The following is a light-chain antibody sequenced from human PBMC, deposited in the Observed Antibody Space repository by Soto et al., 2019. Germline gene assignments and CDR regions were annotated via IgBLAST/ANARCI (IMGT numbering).Light chain of an antibody. Sequence: DIQMTQSPSSVSASVGDRVTITWRASKGLGVWLGWYQQKPGKAPKLLIYKASTLESGVPSRFSGSGSGTEFTLTISSLQADDFAIYYCQQYNGYRLAFXGGTKVDIK. CDR3: QQYNGYRLA. J-gene: IGKJ4*01. CDR2: KAS. CDR1: KGLGVW. V-gene: IGKV1-5*03.